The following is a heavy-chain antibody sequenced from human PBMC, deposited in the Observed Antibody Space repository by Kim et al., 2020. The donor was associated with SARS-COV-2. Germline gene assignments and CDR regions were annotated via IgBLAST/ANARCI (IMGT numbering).Heavy chain of an antibody. CDR1: GGSISSSSYY. V-gene: IGHV4-39*01. Sequence: SETLSLTCTVSGGSISSSSYYWGWIRQPPGKGLEWIGSIYYSGSTYYNPSLKSRVTISVDTSKNQFSLKLSSVTAADTAVYYCALGVLRYFDWLQQGPFFDYWGQGTLVTVSS. D-gene: IGHD3-9*01. J-gene: IGHJ4*02. CDR2: IYYSGST. CDR3: ALGVLRYFDWLQQGPFFDY.